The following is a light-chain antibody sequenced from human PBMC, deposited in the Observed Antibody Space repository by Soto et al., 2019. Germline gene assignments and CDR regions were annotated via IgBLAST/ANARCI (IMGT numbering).Light chain of an antibody. CDR2: DVS. Sequence: QSALTQPRSVSGSPGQSVTISCTGTSSDVGGYNYVSWYQQHPGKAPKLMIYDVSKRPSGVPDRFSDSKSGNTASLTISGLQAEDEADYYCCSYASSYTDVFGAGTKLTVL. J-gene: IGLJ1*01. CDR1: SSDVGGYNY. V-gene: IGLV2-11*01. CDR3: CSYASSYTDV.